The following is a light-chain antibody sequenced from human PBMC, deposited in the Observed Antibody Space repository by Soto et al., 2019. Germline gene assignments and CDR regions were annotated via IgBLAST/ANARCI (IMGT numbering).Light chain of an antibody. J-gene: IGKJ5*01. CDR3: QQYYNWPRT. CDR1: QSVSSN. V-gene: IGKV3-15*01. Sequence: IVMTQSPATLSASPGARATLSCRASQSVSSNLAWYQQKPGQAPRLLIYGSSSRATGIPARFSGSGSGTEFTLTINSLQAEDCAVYYCQQYYNWPRTFGQGTRLEI. CDR2: GSS.